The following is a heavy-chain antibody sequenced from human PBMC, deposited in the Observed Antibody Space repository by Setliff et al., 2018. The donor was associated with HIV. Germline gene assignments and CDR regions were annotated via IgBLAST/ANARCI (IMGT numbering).Heavy chain of an antibody. V-gene: IGHV4-39*01. CDR1: GGSISNGYYY. CDR3: ARWVTTPTKGAFDI. Sequence: SKTLSLTCTVSGGSISNGYYYWVWIRQPPGKGLEWIGGIFYTGSAHYNPSLKSRVTISVDTSRNQFSMKLRSVTAADTTMYYCARWVTTPTKGAFDIWGQGTVVTVSS. CDR2: IFYTGSA. D-gene: IGHD3-22*01. J-gene: IGHJ3*02.